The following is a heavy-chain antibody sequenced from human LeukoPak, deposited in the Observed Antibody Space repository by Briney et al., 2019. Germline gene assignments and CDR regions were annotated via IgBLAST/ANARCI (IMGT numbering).Heavy chain of an antibody. D-gene: IGHD3-10*01. CDR3: ARNRRGFGEFPNPAFDI. V-gene: IGHV3-7*01. Sequence: GGSLRLSCAASGFTFSSYWMSWVRQAPGKGLEWVANIKQDGSEKYYVDSVKGRFTISRDNAKNSLHLQMNSLRAEDTAVYYCARNRRGFGEFPNPAFDIWGQGTMVTVSS. CDR1: GFTFSSYW. CDR2: IKQDGSEK. J-gene: IGHJ3*02.